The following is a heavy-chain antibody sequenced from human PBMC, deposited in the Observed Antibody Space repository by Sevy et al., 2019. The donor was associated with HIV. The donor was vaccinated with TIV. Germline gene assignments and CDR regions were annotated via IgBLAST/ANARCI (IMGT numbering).Heavy chain of an antibody. V-gene: IGHV4-34*01. CDR2: INHSGST. CDR1: GGSFSGYY. Sequence: SETLSLTCAVYGGSFSGYYWSWIRQPPGKGLEWIGEINHSGSTNYNPSLKSRVTISVDTSKNQLSLKLSSVTAADTAVYYCARGQRYSSSWPIFDYWGQGTLVTVSS. J-gene: IGHJ4*02. CDR3: ARGQRYSSSWPIFDY. D-gene: IGHD6-13*01.